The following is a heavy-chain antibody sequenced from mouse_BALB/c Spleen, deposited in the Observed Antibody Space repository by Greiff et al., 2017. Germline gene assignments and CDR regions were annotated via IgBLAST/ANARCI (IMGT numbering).Heavy chain of an antibody. J-gene: IGHJ4*01. CDR1: GYSFTSYW. CDR2: IDPSDSET. D-gene: IGHD2-14*01. Sequence: VQLQQSGPQLVRPGASVKISCKASGYSFTSYWMHWVKQRPGQGLEWIGMIDPSDSETRLNQKFKDKATLTVDKSSSTAYMQLSSPTSEDSAVYYCARGKVRTPGAMGEWGQRGSVPGSS. CDR3: ARGKVRTPGAMGE. V-gene: IGHV1S126*01.